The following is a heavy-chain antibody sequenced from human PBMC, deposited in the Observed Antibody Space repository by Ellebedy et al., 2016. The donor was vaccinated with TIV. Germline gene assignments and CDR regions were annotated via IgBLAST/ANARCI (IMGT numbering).Heavy chain of an antibody. CDR2: MNPNSGNT. D-gene: IGHD7-27*01. CDR1: GYTFTSYD. Sequence: ASVKVSXXASGYTFTSYDINWVRQATGQGLEWMGWMNPNSGNTGYAQKFQGRVTMTRNTSISTAYMELNSLRAEDTAVYYCAKLGISYWYFDLWGRGTLVTVSS. V-gene: IGHV1-8*01. CDR3: AKLGISYWYFDL. J-gene: IGHJ2*01.